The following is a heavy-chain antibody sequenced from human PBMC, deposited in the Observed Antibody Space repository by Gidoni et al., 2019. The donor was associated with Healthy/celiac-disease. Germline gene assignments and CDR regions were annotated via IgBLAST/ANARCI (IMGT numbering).Heavy chain of an antibody. CDR3: ARVPLRMAFDY. Sequence: EVQLVASGGGLVQPGVPLRLSCAASRFTFSRYWMSWVRQAPGKGLEWVANIKQDGSEKYYVDSVKGRLTISRDNAKNSLYLQMNSLRAEDTAVYYCARVPLRMAFDYWGQGTLVTVSS. CDR2: IKQDGSEK. J-gene: IGHJ4*02. CDR1: RFTFSRYW. V-gene: IGHV3-7*04.